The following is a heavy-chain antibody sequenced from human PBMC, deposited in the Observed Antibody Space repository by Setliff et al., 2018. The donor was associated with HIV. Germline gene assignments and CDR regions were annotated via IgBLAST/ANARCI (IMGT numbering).Heavy chain of an antibody. V-gene: IGHV3-7*01. Sequence: PGGSLRLSCAASRFTFSNYWMSWVRQAPGKGLEWVANIKQDGSEKYYVDSVTGRFTVSRDNAKNSLYLQMNSLRAEDTAVYYGARDRSPRGDGPSYDFAWALDLWGQGTMVTVSS. D-gene: IGHD2-21*01. CDR1: RFTFSNYW. CDR2: IKQDGSEK. CDR3: ARDRSPRGDGPSYDFAWALDL. J-gene: IGHJ3*01.